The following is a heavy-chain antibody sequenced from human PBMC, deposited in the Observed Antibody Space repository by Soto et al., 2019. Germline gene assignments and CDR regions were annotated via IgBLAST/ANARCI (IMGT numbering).Heavy chain of an antibody. J-gene: IGHJ4*02. CDR1: GGSISSGGYY. D-gene: IGHD3-22*01. V-gene: IGHV4-31*03. CDR3: AARDSSGYYYRFGY. CDR2: IYYSGST. Sequence: SETLSLTCTVSGGSISSGGYYWGWIRQHPGKGLEWIGYIYYSGSTYYNPSLKSRVTISVDTSKNQFSLKLSSVTAADTAVYYCAARDSSGYYYRFGYWGQGTLVTVSS.